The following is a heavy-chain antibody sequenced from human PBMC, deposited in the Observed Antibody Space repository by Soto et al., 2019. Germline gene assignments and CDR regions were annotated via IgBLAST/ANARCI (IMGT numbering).Heavy chain of an antibody. Sequence: QVQLVESGGGVVQPGRSLRLSCAASGFTFSSYGMHWVRQAPGKGLEWVAVISYDGSIKYYADSVKGRFTISRDNSKNTLYLQMNSLRAEDTAVYYCAKDPRSGYDSSGSLDYWGQGTLVTVSS. CDR1: GFTFSSYG. CDR2: ISYDGSIK. J-gene: IGHJ4*02. CDR3: AKDPRSGYDSSGSLDY. D-gene: IGHD3-22*01. V-gene: IGHV3-30*18.